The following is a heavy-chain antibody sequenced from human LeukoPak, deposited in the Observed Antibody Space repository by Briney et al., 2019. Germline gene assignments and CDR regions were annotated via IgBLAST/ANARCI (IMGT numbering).Heavy chain of an antibody. Sequence: GGSLRLSCAASGFTFSNYGMHWVRQAPGKGLEWVALISYDGSNKYFADSVKGRFTISRDNSKNTLYLQMHSLRAEDTAAYYCVRGNFNGGIDHWGRGTLVTVSP. D-gene: IGHD3-10*01. J-gene: IGHJ4*02. CDR3: VRGNFNGGIDH. CDR2: ISYDGSNK. V-gene: IGHV3-30*03. CDR1: GFTFSNYG.